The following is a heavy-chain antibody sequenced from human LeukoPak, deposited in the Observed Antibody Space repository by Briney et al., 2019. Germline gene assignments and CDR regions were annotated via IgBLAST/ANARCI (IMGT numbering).Heavy chain of an antibody. CDR3: TSRGLTSSDDDWFDP. CDR2: IRSKANSYAT. V-gene: IGHV3-73*01. Sequence: GGSPRLSCAASGFTFSGSAMHWVRQASGKGLEWVGRIRSKANSYATAYAASVKGRFTISRDDSKNTAYLQMNSLKTEDTAVYYCTSRGLTSSDDDWFDPWGQGTLVTVSS. D-gene: IGHD1-1*01. CDR1: GFTFSGSA. J-gene: IGHJ5*02.